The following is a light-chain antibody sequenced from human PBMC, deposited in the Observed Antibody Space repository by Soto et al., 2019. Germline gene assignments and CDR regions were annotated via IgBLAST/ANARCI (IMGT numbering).Light chain of an antibody. J-gene: IGLJ1*01. V-gene: IGLV1-40*01. CDR1: TSNIGAGYD. Sequence: QSVLTQPPSLSGAPGQGVTISCSGSTSNIGAGYDVCWYQQLPGAAPKVLIYDNSIRPSGVPDRFSASKSGTSASLAITGLQAEDEADYYCQSFDTSLNGYVFGTGTKVTVL. CDR3: QSFDTSLNGYV. CDR2: DNS.